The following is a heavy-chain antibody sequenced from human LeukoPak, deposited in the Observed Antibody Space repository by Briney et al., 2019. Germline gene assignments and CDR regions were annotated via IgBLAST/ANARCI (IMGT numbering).Heavy chain of an antibody. CDR3: ARHTYNSGWYYFDY. Sequence: SETLSLTCTISGGSISTYYWSWIRQPPGKGLEWIGYVYHSGSTNYNPFLKSRVTISVDTSKKQFSLRLSSVTAADTAVYYCARHTYNSGWYYFDYWGQGTLVTVSS. V-gene: IGHV4-59*08. D-gene: IGHD6-19*01. J-gene: IGHJ4*02. CDR1: GGSISTYY. CDR2: VYHSGST.